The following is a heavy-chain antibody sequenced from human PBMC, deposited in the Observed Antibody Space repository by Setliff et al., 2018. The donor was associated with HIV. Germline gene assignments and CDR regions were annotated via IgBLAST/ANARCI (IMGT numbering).Heavy chain of an antibody. CDR3: ARQGEVGAPFDY. CDR2: IYNSGTN. V-gene: IGHV4-38-2*01. CDR1: GYSISRGYY. D-gene: IGHD1-26*01. Sequence: SETLSLTCAVSGYSISRGYYWGWIRQTPGKGLAWIGNIYNSGTNYYNPSLKSRVTMSIDTSKNQFSLRLSSVTAADTAVYYCARQGEVGAPFDYWGQGTPVTVSS. J-gene: IGHJ4*02.